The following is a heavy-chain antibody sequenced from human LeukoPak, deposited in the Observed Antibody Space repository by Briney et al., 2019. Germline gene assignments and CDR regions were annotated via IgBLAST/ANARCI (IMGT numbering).Heavy chain of an antibody. CDR2: ILSDESNT. CDR3: ARDSSLPDY. J-gene: IGHJ4*02. Sequence: GGSLRLSCAASGFTFSRYWMHWVRQAPGKGLVWVSRILSDESNTSHADSLEGRSTISRDNAKNTLYLQRNRLGAEDTAVYYCARDSSLPDYWGQGTLVTVSS. D-gene: IGHD6-6*01. V-gene: IGHV3-74*01. CDR1: GFTFSRYW.